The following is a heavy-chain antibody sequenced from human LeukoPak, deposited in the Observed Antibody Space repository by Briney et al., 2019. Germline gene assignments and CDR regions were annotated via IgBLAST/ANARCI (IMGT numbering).Heavy chain of an antibody. CDR3: ARGGYCSSTSCYAYYGMDV. CDR1: GYTFTGYY. V-gene: IGHV1-2*04. J-gene: IGHJ6*04. Sequence: GASVKVSCKASGYTFTGYYMHRVRQAPGQGLEWMGWINPNSGGTNYAQKFQGWVTMTRDTSISTAYMELSRLRSDDTAVYYCARGGYCSSTSCYAYYGMDVWGKGTTVTVSS. CDR2: INPNSGGT. D-gene: IGHD2-2*03.